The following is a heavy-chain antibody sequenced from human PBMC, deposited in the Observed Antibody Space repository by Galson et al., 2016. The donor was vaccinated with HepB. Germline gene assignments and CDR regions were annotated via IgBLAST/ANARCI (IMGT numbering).Heavy chain of an antibody. Sequence: SETLSLTCTVSGGSISRSRYYWGWIRQPPGKGLEWIGSIYYSGSTHYNVSLKSRVNISVDTSKDQFSLKLSSVTAADTAVYYCARGGWYRFGGDYWGQGILVTVSS. CDR2: IYYSGST. V-gene: IGHV4-39*01. D-gene: IGHD3-10*01. CDR3: ARGGWYRFGGDY. CDR1: GGSISRSRYY. J-gene: IGHJ4*02.